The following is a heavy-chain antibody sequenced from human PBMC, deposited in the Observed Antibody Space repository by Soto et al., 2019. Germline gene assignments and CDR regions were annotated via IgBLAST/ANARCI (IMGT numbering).Heavy chain of an antibody. J-gene: IGHJ6*02. CDR2: ISAYNGNT. CDR1: GYTFTSYG. D-gene: IGHD1-26*01. CDR3: ARVPGGSYHYYYYYGMDV. V-gene: IGHV1-18*01. Sequence: ASVKVSCKASGYTFTSYGISWVRQAPGQGLEWMGWISAYNGNTNYAQKLQGRVTMTTDTSTSTAYMELRSLRPDDTAVYYCARVPGGSYHYYYYYGMDVWGQGATVTVSS.